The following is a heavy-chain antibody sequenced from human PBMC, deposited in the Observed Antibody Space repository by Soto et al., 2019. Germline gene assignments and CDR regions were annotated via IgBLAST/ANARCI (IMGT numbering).Heavy chain of an antibody. D-gene: IGHD3-10*01. Sequence: QVHLVQSGAEVKKPGASVKVSCKASGYTFTSYGITWVRQAPGQGLEWMGWISAHNGNTDCAQKLPGRVIVARDTSTSTAYMELRSLISDDTAVYYCARGRYGDYWGQGALVTVSS. CDR3: ARGRYGDY. V-gene: IGHV1-18*01. J-gene: IGHJ4*02. CDR1: GYTFTSYG. CDR2: ISAHNGNT.